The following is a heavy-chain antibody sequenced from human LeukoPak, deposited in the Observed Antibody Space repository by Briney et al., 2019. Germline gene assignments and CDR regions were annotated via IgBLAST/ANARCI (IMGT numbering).Heavy chain of an antibody. CDR3: ARGTVIAAAGTSLDY. D-gene: IGHD6-13*01. Sequence: SVKVSCKASGGTFSSYAISWVRQAPGQGLEWMGGITPIFGTANYAQKFQGRVTITTDESTSTAYMELSSLRSEDTAVYYCARGTVIAAAGTSLDYWGQGTLVTVSS. CDR2: ITPIFGTA. V-gene: IGHV1-69*05. J-gene: IGHJ4*02. CDR1: GGTFSSYA.